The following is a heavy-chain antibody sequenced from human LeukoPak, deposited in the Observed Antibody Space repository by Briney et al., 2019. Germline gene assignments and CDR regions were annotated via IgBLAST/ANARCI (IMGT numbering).Heavy chain of an antibody. V-gene: IGHV4-59*08. J-gene: IGHJ4*02. CDR1: GGSISSYY. CDR2: IYYSGST. CDR3: TRGGSADPFEH. D-gene: IGHD1-26*01. Sequence: PSETLSLTCTVSGGSISSYYWSWIRQPPGKGLEWIGYIYYSGSTNYNPSLKSRVTISMDTSKNQFSLKLNSVTAADTAVYYCTRGGSADPFEHWGQGTLVTVSS.